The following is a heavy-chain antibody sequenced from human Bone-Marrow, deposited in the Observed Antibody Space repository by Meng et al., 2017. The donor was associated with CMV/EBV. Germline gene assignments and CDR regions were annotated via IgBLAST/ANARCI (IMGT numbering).Heavy chain of an antibody. V-gene: IGHV3-21*05. Sequence: GGSLRLSCAASGFTFSSYEMNWVRQAPGKGLEWVSYISSSSSYIYYADSVKGRFTISRDNAKNSLYLQMNSPRAEDTAVYYCARTGYCSSTTCRGRWFDPWGQGTLVTVSS. J-gene: IGHJ5*02. CDR1: GFTFSSYE. D-gene: IGHD2-2*01. CDR2: ISSSSSYI. CDR3: ARTGYCSSTTCRGRWFDP.